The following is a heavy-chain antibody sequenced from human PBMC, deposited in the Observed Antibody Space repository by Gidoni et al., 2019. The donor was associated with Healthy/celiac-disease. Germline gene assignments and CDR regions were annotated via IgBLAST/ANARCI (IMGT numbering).Heavy chain of an antibody. CDR3: ARGITMVRGVSMVLGMDV. CDR1: GYTFTSYG. D-gene: IGHD3-10*01. J-gene: IGHJ6*02. CDR2: ICAYNGTT. V-gene: IGHV1-18*01. Sequence: QVQLVQSGAEVKKPGASVKVSCKASGYTFTSYGISWVRQAPGQGIEWMGWICAYNGTTTYAQKLQGKDTMTTDTSTRTDYMELRSLRSDDTAVYYCARGITMVRGVSMVLGMDVWGQGTTVTVSS.